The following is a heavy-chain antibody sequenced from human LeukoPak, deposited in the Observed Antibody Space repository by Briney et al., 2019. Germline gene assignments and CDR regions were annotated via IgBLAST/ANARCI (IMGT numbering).Heavy chain of an antibody. J-gene: IGHJ4*02. CDR1: GYSFSSYW. V-gene: IGHV5-10-1*01. Sequence: GESLKISCKGSGYSFSSYWISWVRQMPGKGLEWMGSIDPSDSDTNCSPSFQGHVTISTDKSISTAYLQWSSLRASDTAMYYCARNRYYYDFSGYYVDYWGQGTLVTVSS. CDR3: ARNRYYYDFSGYYVDY. D-gene: IGHD3-22*01. CDR2: IDPSDSDT.